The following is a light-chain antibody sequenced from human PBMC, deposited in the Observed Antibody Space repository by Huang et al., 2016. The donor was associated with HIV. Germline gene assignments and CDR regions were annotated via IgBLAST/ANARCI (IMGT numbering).Light chain of an antibody. V-gene: IGKV1-33*01. CDR3: QQYDNLPST. CDR2: DSS. Sequence: DIQMTQSPSSLSASVGDRVTITCQASQVISNYLNWYQQTQGKAPKLLIYDSSNLETGVPSRFSGIGSETDFTFTISSLQPEDIATYYCQQYDNLPSTFGQGTRLEIK. CDR1: QVISNY. J-gene: IGKJ5*01.